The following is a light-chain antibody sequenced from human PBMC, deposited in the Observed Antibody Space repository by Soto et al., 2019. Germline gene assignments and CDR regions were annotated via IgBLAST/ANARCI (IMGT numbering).Light chain of an antibody. CDR1: QSISSW. CDR3: QHYNTYPWT. CDR2: KAS. J-gene: IGKJ1*01. V-gene: IGKV1-5*03. Sequence: EIQMTQSPSILSASVGDRVTITCRASQSISSWLAWYQQKPGKAPNLLIHKASHLESGVPSRFSGSGSGTEFTLTISSLQPGDFATYYCQHYNTYPWTFGQGSKVDIK.